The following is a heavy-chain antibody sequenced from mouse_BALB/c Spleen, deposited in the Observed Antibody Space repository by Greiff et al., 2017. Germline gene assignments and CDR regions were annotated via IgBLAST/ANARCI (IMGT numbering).Heavy chain of an antibody. D-gene: IGHD1-1*01. CDR1: GYTFTSYW. J-gene: IGHJ4*01. CDR3: ARRTTVVAPYAMDY. Sequence: QVQLQQPGAELVKPGASVKLSCKASGYTFTSYWMHWVKQRPGQGLEWIGEIDPSDSYTNYNQKFKGKATLTVDKSSSTAYMQLSSLTSEDSAVYYCARRTTVVAPYAMDYWGQGTSGTVSS. V-gene: IGHV1-69*02. CDR2: IDPSDSYT.